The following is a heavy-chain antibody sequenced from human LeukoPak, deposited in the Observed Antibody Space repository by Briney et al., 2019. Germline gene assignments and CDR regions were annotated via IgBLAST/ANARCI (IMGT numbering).Heavy chain of an antibody. D-gene: IGHD6-19*01. CDR1: GGSFSGYY. CDR2: INHSGST. V-gene: IGHV4-34*01. J-gene: IGHJ4*02. Sequence: SSETLSLTCGVYGGSFSGYYWSWIRQPPGKGLEWIGEINHSGSTNYNPSLKSRVTISVDTSKNQFSLKLSSVTAADTAVYYCARGRDQGRYSGWYFNWGQGTLVTVSS. CDR3: ARGRDQGRYSGWYFN.